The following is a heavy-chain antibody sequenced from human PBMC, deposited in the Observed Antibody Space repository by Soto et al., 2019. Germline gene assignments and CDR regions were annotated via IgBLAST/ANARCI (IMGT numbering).Heavy chain of an antibody. CDR2: IKQDGSEK. V-gene: IGHV3-7*03. J-gene: IGHJ4*02. CDR3: ARAPALGPTSYIDY. CDR1: GFTFRTYW. Sequence: ESGGGLVQPGGSLRLSCAASGFTFRTYWMTWVRQSPGKGLEWVANIKQDGSEKYYVDSVKGRFTISRDNAKNSLYLQMNGLRAEDTAVYSCARAPALGPTSYIDYWGQGTLVTVSS.